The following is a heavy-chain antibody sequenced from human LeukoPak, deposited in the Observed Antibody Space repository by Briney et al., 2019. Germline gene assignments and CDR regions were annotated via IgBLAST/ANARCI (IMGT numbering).Heavy chain of an antibody. D-gene: IGHD1-14*01. CDR2: IYRSGST. Sequence: PGGSLRLSGVASGFTVSTYQVSAVGQAPGKGLEWVSVIYRSGSTYYADSVKGRFTISRDNSKNTLYLQMNRLRAEDTAVYYGARDSDHDAFDIWGQGTMVTVSS. V-gene: IGHV3-53*01. J-gene: IGHJ3*02. CDR3: ARDSDHDAFDI. CDR1: GFTVSTYQ.